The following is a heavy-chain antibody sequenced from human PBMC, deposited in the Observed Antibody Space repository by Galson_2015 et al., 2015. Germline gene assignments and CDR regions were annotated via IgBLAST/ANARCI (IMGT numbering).Heavy chain of an antibody. V-gene: IGHV3-23*01. CDR2: ISGSGGST. Sequence: SLRLSCAASGFAFSSYAMSWVRQAPGKGLEWVSAISGSGGSTYYADSVKGRFTISRDNSKNTLYLQMNSLRAEDTAVYYCAKDSTVVTPRFAAYWYFDLWGRGTLVTVSS. CDR1: GFAFSSYA. J-gene: IGHJ2*01. D-gene: IGHD4-23*01. CDR3: AKDSTVVTPRFAAYWYFDL.